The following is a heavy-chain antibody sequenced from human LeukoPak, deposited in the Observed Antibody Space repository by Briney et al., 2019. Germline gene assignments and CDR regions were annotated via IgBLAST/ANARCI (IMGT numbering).Heavy chain of an antibody. CDR3: ARDRCEGYCTSFDS. V-gene: IGHV4-4*07. CDR1: GGSISNYY. CDR2: IHSSGST. D-gene: IGHD2-8*01. Sequence: SETLSLTCTVSGGSISNYYWSWIRQPAGKGLEWIGRIHSSGSTNYNPSLKSRVTISVDKSKNQFSLRLSSVVAADTAVYFCARDRCEGYCTSFDSWGQGTLVTVSS. J-gene: IGHJ5*01.